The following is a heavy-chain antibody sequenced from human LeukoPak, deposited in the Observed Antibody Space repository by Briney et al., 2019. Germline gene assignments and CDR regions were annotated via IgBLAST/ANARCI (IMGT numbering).Heavy chain of an antibody. J-gene: IGHJ5*02. Sequence: GGSQRLSCAASGFTFSSYWMSWVRQAPGKGLEWVANIKQDGSEKYYVDSVKGRFTISRDNAKNSLYLQMNSLRAEDTAVYYCARRSCDFWGGYGCWFDPWGQGTLVTVSS. CDR2: IKQDGSEK. CDR1: GFTFSSYW. CDR3: ARRSCDFWGGYGCWFDP. V-gene: IGHV3-7*01. D-gene: IGHD3-3*01.